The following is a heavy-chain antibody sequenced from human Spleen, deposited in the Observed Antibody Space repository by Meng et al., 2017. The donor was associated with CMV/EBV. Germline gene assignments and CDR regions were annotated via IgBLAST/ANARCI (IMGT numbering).Heavy chain of an antibody. CDR2: IYTSGST. CDR1: GGSISSYY. Sequence: QGQPHDAGPALSKPSATLSRTCTVSGGSISSYYWSWIRHPAGKGLEWIGRIYTSGSTNYNPSLKSRVTMSVDTSKNQFSLKLSSVTAADTAVYYCARGGYSGYYGYWGQGTLVTVSS. J-gene: IGHJ4*02. D-gene: IGHD5-12*01. V-gene: IGHV4-4*07. CDR3: ARGGYSGYYGY.